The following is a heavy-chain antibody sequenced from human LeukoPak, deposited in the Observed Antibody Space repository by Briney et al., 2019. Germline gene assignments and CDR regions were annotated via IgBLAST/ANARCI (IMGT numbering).Heavy chain of an antibody. V-gene: IGHV3-9*01. J-gene: IGHJ4*02. D-gene: IGHD3-10*01. CDR2: ISWNSGSI. CDR1: GFTFDDYA. Sequence: PGRSLRLSCAASGFTFDDYAMHWVRQAPGKGLEWVSGISWNSGSIGYADSVKGRFTISRDNAKNSLYLQMNSLRAEDTALYYCAKGTRWSYSASGETIQLSYWGQGTLVTVSS. CDR3: AKGTRWSYSASGETIQLSY.